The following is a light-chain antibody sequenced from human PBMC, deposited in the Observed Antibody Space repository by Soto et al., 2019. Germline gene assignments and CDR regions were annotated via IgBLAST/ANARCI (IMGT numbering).Light chain of an antibody. V-gene: IGLV1-51*01. Sequence: QSVLTQPPSVSAAPGQKVTISCSGSSSNIGNNYVSWYQQLPGTAPKLLIYDNNKRPSGIPDRFSGSKSGTSATLGITGLQAEDEADYYCSSYAGSNTHYVFGIGTKVTVL. CDR2: DNN. CDR1: SSNIGNNY. CDR3: SSYAGSNTHYV. J-gene: IGLJ1*01.